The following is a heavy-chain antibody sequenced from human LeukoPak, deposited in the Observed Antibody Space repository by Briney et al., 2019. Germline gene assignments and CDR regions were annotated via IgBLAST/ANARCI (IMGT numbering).Heavy chain of an antibody. J-gene: IGHJ4*02. CDR3: AKVHDSGTYATLDY. CDR1: GFMFSNYG. CDR2: ISGGVENR. D-gene: IGHD3-10*01. V-gene: IGHV3-23*01. Sequence: GGSLRLSCAASGFMFSNYGMHWVRQAPGKGLEWVSSISGGVENRYYADSVKGRFIISRDDSKNTFYLQMNSLRAEDTAVYHCAKVHDSGTYATLDYWGQGTLVAVSS.